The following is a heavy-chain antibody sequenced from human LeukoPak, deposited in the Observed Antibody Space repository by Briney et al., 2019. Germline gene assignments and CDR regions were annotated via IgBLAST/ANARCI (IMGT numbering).Heavy chain of an antibody. V-gene: IGHV3-15*01. CDR1: GFTFSNAW. J-gene: IGHJ4*02. CDR3: TTDALYAATDY. D-gene: IGHD2/OR15-2a*01. Sequence: GGSLRLSCAASGFTFSNAWMSWVRQAPGKGLEWVGRIKSKTDGGTTDYAAPVKGRFTISRGDSKNTLYLQMNSLKTEDTAVYYCTTDALYAATDYWGQGTLVTVSS. CDR2: IKSKTDGGTT.